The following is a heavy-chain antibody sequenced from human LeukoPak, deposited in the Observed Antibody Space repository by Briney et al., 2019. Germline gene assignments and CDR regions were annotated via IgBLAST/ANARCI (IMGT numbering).Heavy chain of an antibody. CDR2: INERGTT. J-gene: IGHJ4*02. D-gene: IGHD3-22*01. CDR1: GGSFSGYY. Sequence: SETLSLNCAVYGGSFSGYYWSWLRQSPGRGLEWIGEINERGTTNYNPSLKSRVTMSVDTSKNQFSLKLSSVTAADTAVYYCARRVNYYADYWGQGTLVTVSS. CDR3: ARRVNYYADY. V-gene: IGHV4-34*01.